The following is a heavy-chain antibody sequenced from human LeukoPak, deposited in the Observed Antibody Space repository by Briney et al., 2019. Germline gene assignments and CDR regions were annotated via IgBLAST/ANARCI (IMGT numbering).Heavy chain of an antibody. CDR3: ARQFLVGSTFHAFDL. Sequence: SETLSLTCTVSGDSINNYYWSWIRQPPGKGLEWIGNINYSGSTNSNPSLESRVTMSVDTSKKQFSLKLTSVTAADMAVYFCARQFLVGSTFHAFDLWGQGTRVTVSS. CDR2: INYSGST. V-gene: IGHV4-59*08. J-gene: IGHJ3*01. CDR1: GDSINNYY. D-gene: IGHD1-26*01.